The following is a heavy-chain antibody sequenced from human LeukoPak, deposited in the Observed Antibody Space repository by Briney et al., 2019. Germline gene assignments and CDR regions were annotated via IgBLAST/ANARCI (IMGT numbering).Heavy chain of an antibody. J-gene: IGHJ6*02. Sequence: GRSLRLSCAASGFTFSSFGMNWVRQAPGKGLEWVSYISDSSTLTYYADSVKGRFTISRDNAKNSLSLQLNSLRDEDTAVYFCAKVIRGGYGMDVWGQGTTVTVSS. V-gene: IGHV3-48*02. D-gene: IGHD3-10*01. CDR3: AKVIRGGYGMDV. CDR2: ISDSSTLT. CDR1: GFTFSSFG.